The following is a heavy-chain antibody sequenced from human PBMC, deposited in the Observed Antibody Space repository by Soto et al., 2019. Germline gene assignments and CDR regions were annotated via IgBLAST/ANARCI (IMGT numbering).Heavy chain of an antibody. D-gene: IGHD3-22*01. J-gene: IGHJ3*02. CDR3: GRGRYYYDSSGAFDI. Sequence: SETLSLTCTVSGGSISSYYWSWIRQPPGKGLEWIGYIYYSGSTNYNPSLKSRVTISVDTSKNQFSLKLSSVTAADTAVYYCGRGRYYYDSSGAFDIWGQGTMVTVSS. CDR2: IYYSGST. V-gene: IGHV4-59*08. CDR1: GGSISSYY.